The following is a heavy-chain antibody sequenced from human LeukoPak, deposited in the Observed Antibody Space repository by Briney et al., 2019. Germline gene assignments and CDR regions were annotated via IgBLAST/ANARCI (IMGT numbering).Heavy chain of an antibody. D-gene: IGHD2-2*01. V-gene: IGHV4-59*08. CDR3: ARTRYCSSTTCYYFDY. CDR1: GGSISSYY. J-gene: IGHJ4*02. Sequence: KSSETLSLTCTLSGGSISSYYWSWIRQPPGKGLEWIGYIYYSGSTNYNPSLKSRVTISVDTSKNQFSLKLSSVTAADTAVYYCARTRYCSSTTCYYFDYWGQGTLVTVSS. CDR2: IYYSGST.